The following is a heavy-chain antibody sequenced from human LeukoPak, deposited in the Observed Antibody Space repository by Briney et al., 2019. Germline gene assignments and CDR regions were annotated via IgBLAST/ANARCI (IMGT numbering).Heavy chain of an antibody. V-gene: IGHV4-34*01. D-gene: IGHD4-11*01. Sequence: SETLSLTCAVYGGSFSGYYWSWIRQPPGKGLEWIGEINNSGSTNYNPSLKSRVTISVDTSKNQFSLKLSSVTAADTAVYYCARKDSSLDYWGQGTLVTVSS. CDR1: GGSFSGYY. CDR2: INNSGST. CDR3: ARKDSSLDY. J-gene: IGHJ4*02.